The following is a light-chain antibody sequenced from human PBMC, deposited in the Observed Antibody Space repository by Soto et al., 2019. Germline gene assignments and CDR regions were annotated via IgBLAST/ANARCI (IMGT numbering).Light chain of an antibody. J-gene: IGKJ3*01. CDR2: GAS. CDR3: QQFGSSPPIFT. Sequence: EIVLTQSPGTLSLSPGERATLSCRASQSVSSSYLAWYQQKPGQAPRLLIYGASSMATGIPGRFSGSGSGTDFTLTISRLEPEDFAVYYCQQFGSSPPIFTFGPGTKVDIK. V-gene: IGKV3-20*01. CDR1: QSVSSSY.